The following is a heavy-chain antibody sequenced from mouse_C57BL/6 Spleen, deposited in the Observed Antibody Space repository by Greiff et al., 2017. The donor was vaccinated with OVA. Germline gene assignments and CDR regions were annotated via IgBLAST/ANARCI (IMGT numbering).Heavy chain of an antibody. V-gene: IGHV5-6*01. D-gene: IGHD1-1*01. CDR3: ARHPYGSSSYYFDY. CDR1: GFTFSSYG. Sequence: EVKVVESGGDLVKPGGSLKLSCAASGFTFSSYGMSWVRQTPDKRLEWVATISSGGSYTYYPDSVKGRFTISRDNAKNTLYLQMSSLKSEDTAMYYCARHPYGSSSYYFDYWGQGTTLTVSS. CDR2: ISSGGSYT. J-gene: IGHJ2*01.